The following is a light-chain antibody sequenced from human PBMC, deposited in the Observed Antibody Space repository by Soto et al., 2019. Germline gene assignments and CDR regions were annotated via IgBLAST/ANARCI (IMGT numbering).Light chain of an antibody. CDR1: QSVSIN. Sequence: EIVMTQSPATLSVSPGERATLSCRASQSVSINLAWYQQRPGQAPRLLIYGASTTATGIPARFSGSGSGTEFTLTISSLQSEDFAVYYCQQYNNWPSITFGQGTRLAIK. CDR2: GAS. V-gene: IGKV3-15*01. J-gene: IGKJ5*01. CDR3: QQYNNWPSIT.